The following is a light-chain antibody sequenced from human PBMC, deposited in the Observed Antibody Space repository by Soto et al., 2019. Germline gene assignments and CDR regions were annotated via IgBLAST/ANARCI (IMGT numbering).Light chain of an antibody. J-gene: IGLJ1*01. V-gene: IGLV2-11*01. CDR1: SRDVAGYDY. Sequence: QSVLTQPLSVSGSPGQSVSISCTGTSRDVAGYDYVSWHQHLPGKAPKVIIYDVTKRPSGVPDRCSGSKSGNTASLTISGLPAEDEAGYYCSSYVGRYNCVFGDRTKVTVL. CDR2: DVT. CDR3: SSYVGRYNCV.